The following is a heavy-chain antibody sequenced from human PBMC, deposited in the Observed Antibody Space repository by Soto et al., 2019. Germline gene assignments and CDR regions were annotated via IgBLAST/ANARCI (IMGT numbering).Heavy chain of an antibody. CDR3: ARGVYSSSSFFFAYAFDI. J-gene: IGHJ3*02. V-gene: IGHV1-8*01. CDR2: MNPNSGNT. Sequence: ASVKVSCKASGYTFTSYDINWVRQATGQGLEWVGWMNPNSGNTGYAQKFQGRVTMTRNTSISTAYMELSSLRSEDTAVYYCARGVYSSSSFFFAYAFDIWGQGTMVTVSS. D-gene: IGHD6-6*01. CDR1: GYTFTSYD.